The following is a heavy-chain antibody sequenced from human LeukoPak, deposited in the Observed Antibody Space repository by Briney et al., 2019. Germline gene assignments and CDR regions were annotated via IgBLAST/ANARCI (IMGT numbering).Heavy chain of an antibody. D-gene: IGHD3-22*01. CDR1: GGSISSYY. J-gene: IGHJ4*02. Sequence: PSETLSLTCTVSGGSISSYYWSWIRQPPGKGLEWIGYIYYSGSTYYNPSLKSRVTISVDTSKNQFSLKVSSVTAADTAVYYCARAGYYYDSSGYYYEPPHLGYWGQGTLVTVSS. CDR3: ARAGYYYDSSGYYYEPPHLGY. CDR2: IYYSGST. V-gene: IGHV4-59*08.